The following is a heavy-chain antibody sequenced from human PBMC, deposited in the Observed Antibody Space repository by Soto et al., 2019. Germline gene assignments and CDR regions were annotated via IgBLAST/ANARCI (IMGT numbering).Heavy chain of an antibody. CDR3: ARGSEYSSSRYAFDI. Sequence: GXSVKVSCKASGYTFTGYYMHWVRQAPVQGLEWMGWINPNSGGTNYAQKFQGRVTMTRDTSISTAYMELSRLRSDDTAVYYCARGSEYSSSRYAFDIWGQGTMVTVSS. V-gene: IGHV1-2*02. CDR1: GYTFTGYY. CDR2: INPNSGGT. J-gene: IGHJ3*02. D-gene: IGHD6-6*01.